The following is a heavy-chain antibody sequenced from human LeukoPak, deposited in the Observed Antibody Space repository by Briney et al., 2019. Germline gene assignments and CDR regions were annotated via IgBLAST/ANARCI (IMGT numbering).Heavy chain of an antibody. J-gene: IGHJ4*02. V-gene: IGHV4-59*08. D-gene: IGHD3-9*01. Sequence: KPSETLSLTCTVSGGSISSYYWSWIRQPPGKALEWFGYIYYSGTTNYSPSLKSRVTMSLDTSKNQLSLKLRSVTAADTAVYYCARLHETGLLFDYWGQGTLVTVSS. CDR1: GGSISSYY. CDR2: IYYSGTT. CDR3: ARLHETGLLFDY.